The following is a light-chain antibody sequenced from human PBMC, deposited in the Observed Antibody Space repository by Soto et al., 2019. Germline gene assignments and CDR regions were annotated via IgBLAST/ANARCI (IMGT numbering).Light chain of an antibody. CDR2: DVI. V-gene: IGLV2-11*01. Sequence: QSVLTQPRSVSGSPGQSVTISCTGTSRNFGGYDFVSWYQHHPGKAPKLIIYDVIKRPSGVPDRFSGSKSGNTASLTISGLQAEDEADYYCCSYAVTSTYFFFGVGTQLTVL. J-gene: IGLJ2*01. CDR1: SRNFGGYDF. CDR3: CSYAVTSTYFF.